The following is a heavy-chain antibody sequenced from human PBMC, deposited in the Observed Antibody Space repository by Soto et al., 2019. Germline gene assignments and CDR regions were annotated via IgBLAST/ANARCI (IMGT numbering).Heavy chain of an antibody. CDR3: ARGIADYYYYYGMDV. CDR1: GFTFSSYW. J-gene: IGHJ6*02. D-gene: IGHD6-13*01. Sequence: PGGSLRLSCAASGFTFSSYWMHWVRQAPGKGLVWVSRINSDGSSTSYADSVKGRFTISRDNAKNTLYLQMNSLRAEDTAVYYCARGIADYYYYYGMDVWGQGTTVTVSS. V-gene: IGHV3-74*01. CDR2: INSDGSST.